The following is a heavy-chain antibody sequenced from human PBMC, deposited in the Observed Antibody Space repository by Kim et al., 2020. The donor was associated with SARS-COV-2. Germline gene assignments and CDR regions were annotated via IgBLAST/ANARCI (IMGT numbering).Heavy chain of an antibody. J-gene: IGHJ4*02. Sequence: GGSLRLSCTTSGFTFTTYAMSWVRQAPGKGLEWVSSIGGSGGSTYYADSVKGRFTISRDGSKNTLYLQMNALTADDTASYYCPKTGWGRICDYWGQCSL. D-gene: IGHD2-8*02. CDR2: IGGSGGST. V-gene: IGHV3-23*01. CDR1: GFTFTTYA. CDR3: PKTGWGRICDY.